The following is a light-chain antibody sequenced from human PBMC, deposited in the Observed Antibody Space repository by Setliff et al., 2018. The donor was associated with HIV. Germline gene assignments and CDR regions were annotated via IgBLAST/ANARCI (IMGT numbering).Light chain of an antibody. Sequence: QSVLTQPPPTSGTPGQRVTISCSGSSSNIGGNTVNWYKQVPGAAPKLLIYKNNQRPSGVPDRFSGSKSGASASLAIRGLQSDDEADYYCAAWDDSLSVFVFGTGTKVTVL. CDR3: AAWDDSLSVFV. CDR1: SSNIGGNT. CDR2: KNN. J-gene: IGLJ1*01. V-gene: IGLV1-44*01.